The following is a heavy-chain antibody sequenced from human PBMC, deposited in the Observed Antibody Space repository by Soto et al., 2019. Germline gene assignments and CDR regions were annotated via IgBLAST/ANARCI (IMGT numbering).Heavy chain of an antibody. Sequence: LRLSCAASGFAFSTYAMTWVRQAPGKGLEWVSVISGSGGSSYYAASVKGRFTISRDNSKNTLYLQMNGLRAEDTALYYCAKVTKRAAAGRYEYYKYGMDVWGQGTTVTVSS. V-gene: IGHV3-23*01. D-gene: IGHD6-13*01. CDR2: ISGSGGSS. CDR1: GFAFSTYA. J-gene: IGHJ6*02. CDR3: AKVTKRAAAGRYEYYKYGMDV.